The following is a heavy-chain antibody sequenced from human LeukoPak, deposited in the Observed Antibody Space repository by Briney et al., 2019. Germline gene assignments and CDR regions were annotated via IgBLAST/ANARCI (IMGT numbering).Heavy chain of an antibody. J-gene: IGHJ4*02. V-gene: IGHV4-34*01. Sequence: ASETLSLTCAVYGGSFSGYYWSWIRQPPGKGLEWIGEINHSGSTNFNPSLKSRVTISVDASKNQFSLKLSSVTAADTAVYYCARGRDYWGQGTLVTVSS. CDR1: GGSFSGYY. CDR2: INHSGST. CDR3: ARGRDY.